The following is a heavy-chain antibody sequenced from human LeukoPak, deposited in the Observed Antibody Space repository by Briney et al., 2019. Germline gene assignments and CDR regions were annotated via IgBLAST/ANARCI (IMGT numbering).Heavy chain of an antibody. CDR1: GFTVSSNY. CDR3: VREGYCSTSGCYSPF. CDR2: IYSGGST. J-gene: IGHJ4*02. D-gene: IGHD2-15*01. Sequence: SGGSLRLSCAASGFTVSSNYMSWVREAPGTGLERVSIIYSGGSTYYADSVKGRFTIPRDSSKNTLYLQMNSLRAEDTAVYYCVREGYCSTSGCYSPFWGQGTLVTVSS. V-gene: IGHV3-53*01.